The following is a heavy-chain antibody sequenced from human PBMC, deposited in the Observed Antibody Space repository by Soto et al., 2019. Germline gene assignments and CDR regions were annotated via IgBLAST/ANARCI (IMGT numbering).Heavy chain of an antibody. V-gene: IGHV3-53*02. Sequence: EVQLVETGGGLIQPGGSLTLPCAASGYTDRHIYMSWVRQSPGKGLEWVSLIYSGGSTYYADSVKGRFTISRDNSKNTLYLQMNSLRAEDTAVYYCATYSSLDYWGQGTLVTVSS. J-gene: IGHJ4*02. D-gene: IGHD6-13*01. CDR1: GYTDRHIY. CDR2: IYSGGST. CDR3: ATYSSLDY.